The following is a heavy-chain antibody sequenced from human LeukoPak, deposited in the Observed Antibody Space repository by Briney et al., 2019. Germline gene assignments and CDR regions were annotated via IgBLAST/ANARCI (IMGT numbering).Heavy chain of an antibody. CDR2: ISSSSSYI. CDR1: GFTFSSYA. D-gene: IGHD3-10*02. CDR3: AELGITMIGGV. V-gene: IGHV3-21*01. Sequence: GGSLRLSCAASGFTFSSYAMSWVRQAPGKGLEWVSSISSSSSYIYYADSVKGRFTISRDNAKNSLYLQMNSLKAEDTAVYYCAELGITMIGGVWGKGTTVTISS. J-gene: IGHJ6*04.